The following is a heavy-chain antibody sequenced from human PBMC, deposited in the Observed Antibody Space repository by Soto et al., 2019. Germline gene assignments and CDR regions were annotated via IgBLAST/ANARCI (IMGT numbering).Heavy chain of an antibody. CDR3: STAISSPFSNFDY. V-gene: IGHV3-7*01. Sequence: EVQLVQSGGDLVQPGGSLRLSCVASGFTFSTYWMTWVRQAPGMGLEWVAGIKEDGSEEVYVDSVKGRFSISRDNAKTSLYLQLNSLIAEDTAVYYCSTAISSPFSNFDYWGQGSLVTVSS. D-gene: IGHD2-2*01. J-gene: IGHJ4*02. CDR2: IKEDGSEE. CDR1: GFTFSTYW.